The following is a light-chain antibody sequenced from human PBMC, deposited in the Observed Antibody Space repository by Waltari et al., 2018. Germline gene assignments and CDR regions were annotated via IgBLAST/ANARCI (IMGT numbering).Light chain of an antibody. CDR1: QSIMFY. CDR3: QQSYSPPPIT. V-gene: IGKV1-39*01. J-gene: IGKJ5*01. Sequence: DIQMTQSPSSLSASVGDRVTITCRASQSIMFYLNWYQQKPGKAPKLLIYAASSLQSGVPSRFSGSGSGTDFTLTISSLQPEDFATYYCQQSYSPPPITFGQGTRLEI. CDR2: AAS.